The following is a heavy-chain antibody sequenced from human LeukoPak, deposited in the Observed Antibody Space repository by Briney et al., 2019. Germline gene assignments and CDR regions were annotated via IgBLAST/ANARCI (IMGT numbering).Heavy chain of an antibody. CDR1: GGSVSSGGYS. CDR3: ARHPDGDGVWFDP. CDR2: IYHSGST. V-gene: IGHV4-30-2*03. J-gene: IGHJ5*02. D-gene: IGHD7-27*01. Sequence: SQTLSLTCAVSGGSVSSGGYSWSWIRQPPGKGLEWIGYIYHSGSTYYNPSLKSRVTISADTSKNQFSLRLSSVTAADTAVYYCARHPDGDGVWFDPWGQGTLVTVSS.